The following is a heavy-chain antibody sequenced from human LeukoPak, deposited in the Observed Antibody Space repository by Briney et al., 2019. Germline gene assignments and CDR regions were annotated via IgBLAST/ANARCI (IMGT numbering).Heavy chain of an antibody. Sequence: GGSLRLSCAASGFKFRSYGMHWVRQAPGKGLEWVAFIRYDGSDKSYADSVKGRFTISRDNSNNTLYLQLNSLRPDDTAVYYCAKDALITLVRGVNWFDPWGQGTLVTVSS. J-gene: IGHJ5*02. V-gene: IGHV3-30*02. CDR3: AKDALITLVRGVNWFDP. CDR1: GFKFRSYG. D-gene: IGHD3-10*01. CDR2: IRYDGSDK.